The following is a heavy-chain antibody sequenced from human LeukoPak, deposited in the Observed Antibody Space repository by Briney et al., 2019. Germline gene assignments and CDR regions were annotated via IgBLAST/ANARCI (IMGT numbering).Heavy chain of an antibody. V-gene: IGHV3-23*01. D-gene: IGHD3-10*01. CDR1: GFTFSSYA. Sequence: GGSLRLSCAASGFTFSSYAMGWVRQAPGKGLEWVSAISGSGGSTYYADSVKGRFTISRDNSKNTLYLQMNSLRAEDTAVYYCAKDLGNYYGSGSYYNDYALDYWGQGTLVTVSS. CDR2: ISGSGGST. CDR3: AKDLGNYYGSGSYYNDYALDY. J-gene: IGHJ4*02.